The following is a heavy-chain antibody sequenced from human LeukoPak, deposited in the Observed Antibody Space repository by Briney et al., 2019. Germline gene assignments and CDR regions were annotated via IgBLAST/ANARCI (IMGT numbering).Heavy chain of an antibody. J-gene: IGHJ4*02. CDR3: ARAPNGGLPGGY. CDR2: INPSGGSA. V-gene: IGHV1-46*01. CDR1: GYTFTTYY. D-gene: IGHD7-27*01. Sequence: ASVKVSCKASGYTFTTYYIHWVRQAPGQGLEWMGMINPSGGSATYAQKFQYRVTMTTDTSTGTVYMDLRSLTSKDTAVYYCARAPNGGLPGGYRGQGTQVTVSS.